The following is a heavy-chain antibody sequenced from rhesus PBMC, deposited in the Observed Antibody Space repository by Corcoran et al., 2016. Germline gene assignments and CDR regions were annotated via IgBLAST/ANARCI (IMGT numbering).Heavy chain of an antibody. Sequence: QVKLQQWGEGLVKPSATLSRPCAVYGGSISGYYYWSWIRQAPGKGLEWIANIGGSISTHHYPPSLTNQCPISKDTSNTQFSLRLTAVGAADAAVYYCVRGNTIFGLVIDFDYWGQGVLVTVSS. CDR2: IGGSISTH. V-gene: IGHV4-73*01. CDR1: GGSISGYYY. J-gene: IGHJ4*01. CDR3: VRGNTIFGLVIDFDY. D-gene: IGHD3-3*01.